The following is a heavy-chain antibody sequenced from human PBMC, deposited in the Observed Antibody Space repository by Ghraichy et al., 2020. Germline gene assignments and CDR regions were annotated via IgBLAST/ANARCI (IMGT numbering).Heavy chain of an antibody. CDR3: ARGWGRFDY. CDR1: GFAYNSYW. Sequence: GGSLRLSCAASGFAYNSYWMNWVRQAPGKGLEWVAYIMYDGSAEYYVDSVKGRFAISRDNAKNSLFLQMNSLRAEDTAVYYCARGWGRFDYWGQGTLVTVSS. CDR2: IMYDGSAE. V-gene: IGHV3-7*01. D-gene: IGHD2-21*02. J-gene: IGHJ4*02.